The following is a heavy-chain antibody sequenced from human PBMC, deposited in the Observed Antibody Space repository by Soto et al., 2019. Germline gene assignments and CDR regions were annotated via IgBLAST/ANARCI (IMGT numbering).Heavy chain of an antibody. CDR2: SSPRGDTI. CDR1: GFSLADYP. D-gene: IGHD6-19*01. Sequence: GGSLRLSCVASGFSLADYPMHWVRQTPGKGLEWISYSSPRGDTIYYADSVEGRFTISRDNARNSLSLHMSSLRDEDSALYYCAKGPHTNVGWPYYFESWGQGVPVTVSS. V-gene: IGHV3-48*02. J-gene: IGHJ4*02. CDR3: AKGPHTNVGWPYYFES.